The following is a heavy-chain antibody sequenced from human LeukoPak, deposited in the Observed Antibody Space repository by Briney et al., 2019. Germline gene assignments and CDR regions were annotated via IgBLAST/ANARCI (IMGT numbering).Heavy chain of an antibody. CDR3: ARGSYGMDV. Sequence: GGSLRLSCAASRFTFSSYAIHWVRQAPGKGLEWVAVISYDGSNKYYADSVKGRFTISRDNSKNTLYLQMNSLRAEDTAVYYCARGSYGMDVWGQGTTVTVSS. J-gene: IGHJ6*02. V-gene: IGHV3-30*04. CDR2: ISYDGSNK. CDR1: RFTFSSYA.